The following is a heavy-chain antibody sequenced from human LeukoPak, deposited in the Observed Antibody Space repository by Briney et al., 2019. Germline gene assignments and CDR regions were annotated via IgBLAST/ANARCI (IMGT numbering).Heavy chain of an antibody. V-gene: IGHV4-34*01. CDR1: GGSFSGYY. J-gene: IGHJ4*02. D-gene: IGHD3-10*01. CDR3: ARLRGYYGSGSYFYY. Sequence: SETLSLTCAVYGGSFSGYYWSWIRQPPGKGLEWIGEINHSGSTNYNPSLKSRVTISVDTSKNQFSLKLSSVTAADTAVYYCARLRGYYGSGSYFYYWGQGTLVTVSS. CDR2: INHSGST.